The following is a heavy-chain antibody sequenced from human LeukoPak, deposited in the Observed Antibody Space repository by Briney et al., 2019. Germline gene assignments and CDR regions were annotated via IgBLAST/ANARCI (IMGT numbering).Heavy chain of an antibody. V-gene: IGHV1-2*02. CDR1: GYTFTGYY. J-gene: IGHJ4*02. CDR3: ARDLLGRYFGY. Sequence: ASVKVSCKASGYTFTGYYMHWVRQAPGQGLEWMGWINPNSGDTNYAQKLQGRVTMTRDTSISTAYMELSRLTSDDTAVYYCARDLLGRYFGYWGQGTLVTVSS. D-gene: IGHD3-9*01. CDR2: INPNSGDT.